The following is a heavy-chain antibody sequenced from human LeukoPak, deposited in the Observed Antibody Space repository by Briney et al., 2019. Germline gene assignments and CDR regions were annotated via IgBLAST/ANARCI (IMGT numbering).Heavy chain of an antibody. CDR2: INHSGST. CDR1: GGSFSGYY. Sequence: MASETLSLTCAVYGGSFSGYYWSWIRQPPGKGLEWIGEINHSGSTNYNPSLKSRVTISVDTSKNQFSLKLSSVTAADTAVYFCARLGRFDYWGQGTLVTASS. J-gene: IGHJ4*02. V-gene: IGHV4-34*01. D-gene: IGHD1-26*01. CDR3: ARLGRFDY.